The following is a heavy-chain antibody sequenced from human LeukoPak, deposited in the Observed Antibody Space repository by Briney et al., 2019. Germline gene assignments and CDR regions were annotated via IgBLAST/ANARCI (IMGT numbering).Heavy chain of an antibody. J-gene: IGHJ6*02. D-gene: IGHD2-15*01. CDR1: GFTFSNYA. Sequence: GGSLRLSRVASGFTFSNYAMHWVRQAPGKGLEWLAIISYDAVNKYYLESEKGRLSISRDNFKNTLYLQINSLRAEDTAVYYCARGSYCSGGSCYDYSYYGMDVWGQGTTVTVSS. CDR3: ARGSYCSGGSCYDYSYYGMDV. V-gene: IGHV3-30-3*01. CDR2: ISYDAVNK.